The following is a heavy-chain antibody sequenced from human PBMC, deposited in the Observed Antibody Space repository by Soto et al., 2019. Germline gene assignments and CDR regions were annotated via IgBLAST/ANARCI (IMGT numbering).Heavy chain of an antibody. V-gene: IGHV3-23*01. J-gene: IGHJ3*02. CDR2: ISGSGGNT. Sequence: EMQLLESGGGLVQPGGSLRVSCAASGFTFSSYAMSWVRQAPGKGLEWVSAISGSGGNTYYADSVKGRFTISRDNSKSTLYLQMNSLRAEDMAIYYCPKVPGYSNYFCSFDIWGQGTMVTVSS. CDR3: PKVPGYSNYFCSFDI. CDR1: GFTFSSYA. D-gene: IGHD4-4*01.